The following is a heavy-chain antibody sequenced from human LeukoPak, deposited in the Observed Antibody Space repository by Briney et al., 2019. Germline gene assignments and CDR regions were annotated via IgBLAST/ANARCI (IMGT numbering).Heavy chain of an antibody. D-gene: IGHD3-10*01. CDR1: GGSISSGDYY. J-gene: IGHJ6*04. Sequence: SETLSLTCTVSGGSISSGDYYWSWIRQPPGKGLEWIGYIYYSGSTYYNPSLKSRVTISVDTSKNQFSLKLSSVTAADTAVYYCARDYYYGSGTEYYYYGVDVWGKGTTVTVSS. V-gene: IGHV4-30-4*01. CDR3: ARDYYYGSGTEYYYYGVDV. CDR2: IYYSGST.